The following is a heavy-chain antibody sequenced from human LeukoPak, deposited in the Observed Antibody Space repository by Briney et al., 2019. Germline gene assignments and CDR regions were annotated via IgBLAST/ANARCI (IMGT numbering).Heavy chain of an antibody. D-gene: IGHD3-10*01. CDR1: GFTFSTYA. V-gene: IGHV3-30-3*01. CDR3: ARERTGNFDY. CDR2: ISYDGSEK. J-gene: IGHJ4*02. Sequence: GGSLRLSCAASGFTFSTYAMHWGRQAPGKGLEWVAVISYDGSEKYYADSVKGRFTISRDNSKNTLYLQMNSLRAEDTAVYYCARERTGNFDYWGQGTLVTVSS.